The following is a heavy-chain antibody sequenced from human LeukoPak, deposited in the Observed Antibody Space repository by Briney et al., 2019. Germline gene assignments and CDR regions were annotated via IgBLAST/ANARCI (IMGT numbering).Heavy chain of an antibody. CDR2: INPNSGGT. D-gene: IGHD3-10*01. CDR3: ARLWSGELAPSRDY. V-gene: IGHV1-2*02. CDR1: GYTFTGYY. J-gene: IGHJ4*02. Sequence: ASVKVSCKASGYTFTGYYMHWVRQAPGQGREWMGWINPNSGGTNYAQKFQGRVTMTRDTSISTAYMELSRLRSDDTAVYYCARLWSGELAPSRDYWGQGTLVTVSS.